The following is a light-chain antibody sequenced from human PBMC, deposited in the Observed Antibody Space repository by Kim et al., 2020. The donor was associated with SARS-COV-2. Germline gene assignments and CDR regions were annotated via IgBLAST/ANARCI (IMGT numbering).Light chain of an antibody. V-gene: IGLV2-14*03. CDR3: TSYTSDNSWI. CDR2: DVN. Sequence: GQSIPISCTGTSRDVGGYNYLSWYQQHPGKAPKLMIFDVNNRPSGVSSRFSGSKSGNTASLTISGLQAGDEADYYCTSYTSDNSWIFGGGTQLTVL. CDR1: SRDVGGYNY. J-gene: IGLJ2*01.